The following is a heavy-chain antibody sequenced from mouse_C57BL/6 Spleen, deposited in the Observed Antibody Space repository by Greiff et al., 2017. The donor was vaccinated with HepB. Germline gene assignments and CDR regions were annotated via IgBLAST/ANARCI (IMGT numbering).Heavy chain of an antibody. CDR1: GFTFSDYG. D-gene: IGHD3-2*02. CDR2: ISSGSSTI. V-gene: IGHV5-17*01. CDR3: ARGALTAQATFDY. Sequence: EVKVEESGGGLVKPGGSLKLSCAASGFTFSDYGMHWVRQAPEKGLEWVAYISSGSSTIYYADTVKGRFTISRDNAKNTLFLQMTSLRSEDTAMYYCARGALTAQATFDYWGQGTTLTVSS. J-gene: IGHJ2*01.